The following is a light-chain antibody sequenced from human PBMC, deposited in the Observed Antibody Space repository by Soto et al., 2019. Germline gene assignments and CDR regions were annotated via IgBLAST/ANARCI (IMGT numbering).Light chain of an antibody. Sequence: DIQLTQSPSFLSASVGDRVTITCRASQGISSYLAWYQQKPGKAPKLLIYAASTLQSGVPSRFSDSGSGTEFTLTISSLQPEDFATYYCQQLNSYPRNFGGGTKV. J-gene: IGKJ4*01. CDR1: QGISSY. CDR2: AAS. V-gene: IGKV1-9*01. CDR3: QQLNSYPRN.